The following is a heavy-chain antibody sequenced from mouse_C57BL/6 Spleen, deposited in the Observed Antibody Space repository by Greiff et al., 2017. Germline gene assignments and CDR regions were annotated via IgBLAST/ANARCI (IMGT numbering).Heavy chain of an antibody. V-gene: IGHV1-26*01. CDR1: GYTFTDYY. CDR3: ARNWDVDY. D-gene: IGHD4-1*01. CDR2: INPNNGGT. J-gene: IGHJ2*01. Sequence: EVQLQQSGPELVKPGASVKISCKASGYTFTDYYMNWVKQSHGKSLEWIGDINPNNGGTSYNQKFKGKATLTVDKSSSTAYMERRSLTSEDSAVYYCARNWDVDYWGQGTTLTVSS.